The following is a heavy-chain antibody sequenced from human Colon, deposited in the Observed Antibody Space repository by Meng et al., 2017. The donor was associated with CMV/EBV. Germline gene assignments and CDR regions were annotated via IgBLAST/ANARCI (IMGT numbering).Heavy chain of an antibody. CDR2: ITTASLYT. CDR1: GFTFSSYG. J-gene: IGHJ4*02. V-gene: IGHV3-21*01. Sequence: GESLKISCAASGFTFSSYGMNWVRQAPGKGLEWVSSITTASLYTYYADSVRGRLTISRDNANSSVYLHMTTLRAEDTAVYYCARAGLRAVEATRSDYWGQGTLVTVSS. D-gene: IGHD6-19*01. CDR3: ARAGLRAVEATRSDY.